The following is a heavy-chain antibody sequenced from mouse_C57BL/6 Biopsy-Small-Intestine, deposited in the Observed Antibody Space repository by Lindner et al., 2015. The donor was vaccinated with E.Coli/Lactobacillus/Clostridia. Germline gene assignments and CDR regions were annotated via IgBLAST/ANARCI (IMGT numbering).Heavy chain of an antibody. Sequence: SVKVSCKASGYTFTDYYIHWVRQAPGQGLEWMGWINPDSGGTVFAQRFHGRVTMTRDTSINTAYMELSGLRSDDTAFYYCARASDFSGYFLYWGQGTLVTVSS. J-gene: IGHJ4*01. D-gene: IGHD1-3*01. V-gene: IGHV1S29*02. CDR1: GYTFTDYY. CDR3: ARASDFSGYFLY. CDR2: INPDSGGT.